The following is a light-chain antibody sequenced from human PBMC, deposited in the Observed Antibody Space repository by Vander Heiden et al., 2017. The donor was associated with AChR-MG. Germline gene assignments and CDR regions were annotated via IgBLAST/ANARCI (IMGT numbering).Light chain of an antibody. CDR1: KLGDKY. J-gene: IGLJ3*02. CDR2: QDN. CDR3: QAWDSSAVV. Sequence: SYELTQPPSVSVSPGQTASITCSGDKLGDKYVCWYQQKPGQSPVVAIYQDNKRPSRIPERFSGSNSGNTATLTISGTQTMDEADYYCQAWDSSAVVFGGGTKLTVL. V-gene: IGLV3-1*01.